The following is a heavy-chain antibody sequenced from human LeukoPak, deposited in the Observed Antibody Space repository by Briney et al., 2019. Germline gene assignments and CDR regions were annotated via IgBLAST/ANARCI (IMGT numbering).Heavy chain of an antibody. CDR2: ISGSGGST. J-gene: IGHJ6*02. Sequence: PGGSLRLSCAASGFTVSSNYMSWVRQAPGKGLEWVSAISGSGGSTYYADSVKGRFTISRDNSKNTLYLQMNSLRAEDTAVYYCAKVGKQQLLRGMDVWGQGTTVTVSS. CDR3: AKVGKQQLLRGMDV. D-gene: IGHD6-13*01. V-gene: IGHV3-23*01. CDR1: GFTVSSNY.